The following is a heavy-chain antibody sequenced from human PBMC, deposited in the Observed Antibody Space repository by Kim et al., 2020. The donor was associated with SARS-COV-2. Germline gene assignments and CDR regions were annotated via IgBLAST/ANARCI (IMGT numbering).Heavy chain of an antibody. CDR3: ARLQRSNWFDP. D-gene: IGHD6-25*01. CDR2: IFYSGNA. J-gene: IGHJ5*02. Sequence: SETLSLTCTASGGSINNGDYYWSWIRQPPGKDLEWIGNIFYSGNAHYNPSLKRRAFISIETSKNQFSLKLSSTTAADTAVYFCARLQRSNWFDPWGQGIL. V-gene: IGHV4-30-4*08. CDR1: GGSINNGDYY.